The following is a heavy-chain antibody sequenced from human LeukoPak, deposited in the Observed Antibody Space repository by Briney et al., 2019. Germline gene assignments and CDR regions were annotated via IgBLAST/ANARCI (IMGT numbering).Heavy chain of an antibody. CDR1: GFTFSSYG. Sequence: PGGSLRPSCAASGFTFSSYGMHWVRQAPGKGLEWVAVISYDGSNKYYADSVKGRFTISRDNSKNTLYLQMNSLRAEDTAVYYCAKVSRDIELDYWGQGTLVTVSS. D-gene: IGHD5-12*01. V-gene: IGHV3-30*18. CDR2: ISYDGSNK. J-gene: IGHJ4*02. CDR3: AKVSRDIELDY.